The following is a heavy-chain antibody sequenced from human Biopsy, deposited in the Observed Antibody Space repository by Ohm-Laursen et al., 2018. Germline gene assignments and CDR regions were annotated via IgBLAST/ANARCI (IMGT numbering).Heavy chain of an antibody. CDR3: ARNQDGLNWNYLDY. Sequence: ASVKVSCNGPTYTFTDHYIHWVRQAPGQGLEWMGWINPKSGDTNSAQKFHGRVSFTADTSISTAYLELNKLRSDDTAVYFCARNQDGLNWNYLDYWGQGTLVTVSS. CDR2: INPKSGDT. V-gene: IGHV1-2*02. J-gene: IGHJ4*02. D-gene: IGHD3-3*01. CDR1: TYTFTDHY.